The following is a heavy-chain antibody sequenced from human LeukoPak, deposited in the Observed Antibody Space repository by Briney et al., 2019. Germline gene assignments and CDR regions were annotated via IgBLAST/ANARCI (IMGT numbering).Heavy chain of an antibody. Sequence: GASVKVSCKASGYTFTSYYMHWVRQAPGQGLEWMGIINPSGGSTSYAQKFQGRVTMTRDTSTSTVYMELSSLRSEDTAVYYCARDPGTRGAKLDCMDVWGQGTTVTVSS. CDR2: INPSGGST. CDR1: GYTFTSYY. CDR3: ARDPGTRGAKLDCMDV. J-gene: IGHJ6*02. D-gene: IGHD4-17*01. V-gene: IGHV1-46*01.